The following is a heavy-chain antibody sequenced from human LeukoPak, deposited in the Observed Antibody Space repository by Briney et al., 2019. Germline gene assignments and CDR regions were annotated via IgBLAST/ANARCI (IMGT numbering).Heavy chain of an antibody. Sequence: GASVKVSCKASGYTFTSYYMHWVRQAPGQGLEWMGIINPSGGSTSYAQKSQGRVTMTRDTSTSTVYMELSSLRSEDTAVYYCARDRGYSYGYSVERIYYYYYGMDVWGQGTTVTVSS. D-gene: IGHD5-18*01. CDR1: GYTFTSYY. J-gene: IGHJ6*02. CDR2: INPSGGST. V-gene: IGHV1-46*01. CDR3: ARDRGYSYGYSVERIYYYYYGMDV.